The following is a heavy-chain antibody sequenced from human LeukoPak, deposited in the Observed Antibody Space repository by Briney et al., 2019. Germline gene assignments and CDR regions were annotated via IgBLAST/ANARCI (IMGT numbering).Heavy chain of an antibody. CDR2: ISSSSSYI. D-gene: IGHD4-17*01. Sequence: PGGSLRLSCAATGLSVSSNFMSWVRQAPGKGPEWVSSISSSSSYIYFADSLKGRFTISRDNAKNSLYLQMNSLRAEDTAVYYCARADTTGGYYFDYWGQGTLVTVSS. J-gene: IGHJ4*02. V-gene: IGHV3-21*01. CDR1: GLSVSSNF. CDR3: ARADTTGGYYFDY.